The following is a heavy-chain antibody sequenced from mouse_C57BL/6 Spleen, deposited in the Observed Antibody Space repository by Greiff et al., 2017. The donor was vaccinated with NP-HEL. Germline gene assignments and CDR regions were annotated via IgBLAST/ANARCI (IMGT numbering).Heavy chain of an antibody. V-gene: IGHV1-26*01. J-gene: IGHJ2*01. Sequence: EVQLQQSGPELVKPGASVKISCKASGYTFTDYYMNWVKQSHGKSLEWIGDINPNNGGTSYNQKCKGKATLTVDKSSSTAYMELRSLTSEDSAVYYCARDGYLDYWGQGTTLTVSS. D-gene: IGHD2-3*01. CDR2: INPNNGGT. CDR3: ARDGYLDY. CDR1: GYTFTDYY.